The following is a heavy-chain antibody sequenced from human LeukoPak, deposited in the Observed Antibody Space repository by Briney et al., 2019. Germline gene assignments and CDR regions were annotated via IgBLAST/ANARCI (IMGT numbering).Heavy chain of an antibody. CDR2: ISYDGSNK. V-gene: IGHV3-30-3*01. CDR1: GFTFSSYA. J-gene: IGHJ4*02. CDR3: ARAVVVTAIGYDY. D-gene: IGHD2-21*02. Sequence: PGGSLRLSCAASGFTFSSYAMHWVRQAPGKGLEWVAVISYDGSNKYYADSVKGRFTISRDNSKNTLYLQMNSLRAEDTAVYYCARAVVVTAIGYDYWGQGTLVTASS.